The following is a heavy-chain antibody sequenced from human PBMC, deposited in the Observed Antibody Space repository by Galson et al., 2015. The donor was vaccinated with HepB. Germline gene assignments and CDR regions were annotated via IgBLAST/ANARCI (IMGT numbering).Heavy chain of an antibody. CDR2: VFYSGST. CDR1: GVSVSSGNYY. J-gene: IGHJ4*02. Sequence: QVQLQESGPGLVKPSETLSLTCTVSGVSVSSGNYYWSWIRQPPGKGLEWIGYVFYSGSTNYNPSLKSRVTISVDTSKNQFSLKLNSATAADTAVYYCARERTYCSGGNCYSVIDFWGQGTLVTVSS. D-gene: IGHD2-15*01. CDR3: ARERTYCSGGNCYSVIDF. V-gene: IGHV4-61*01.